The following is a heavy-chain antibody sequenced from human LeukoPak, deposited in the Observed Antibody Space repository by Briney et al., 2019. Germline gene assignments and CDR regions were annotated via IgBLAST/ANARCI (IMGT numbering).Heavy chain of an antibody. CDR2: ISGSGGST. CDR1: GFTFSSYA. D-gene: IGHD3-22*01. J-gene: IGHJ4*02. CDR3: AKDQDYYDSSGLDY. V-gene: IGHV3-23*01. Sequence: RGSLRLSCAASGFTFSSYAMSWVRQAPGKGLEWVSAISGSGGSTYYADSVKGRFTISRDKSKNTLYLQMNSLRAEDTAVYYCAKDQDYYDSSGLDYWGQGTLVTVSS.